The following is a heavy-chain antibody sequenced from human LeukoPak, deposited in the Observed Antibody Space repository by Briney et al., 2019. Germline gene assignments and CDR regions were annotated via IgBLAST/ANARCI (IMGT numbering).Heavy chain of an antibody. Sequence: GGTLRLSCAASAFTFSNYAMSWVRQAPGKGLEWVSAISGRDGSTYYADSVKGRFTISRDNSKNTLYLQMNSLRAEDTAVYYCAKDSKIVGATFRSYHYMDVWGKGTAVTVSS. CDR3: AKDSKIVGATFRSYHYMDV. CDR2: ISGRDGST. V-gene: IGHV3-23*01. J-gene: IGHJ6*03. D-gene: IGHD1-26*01. CDR1: AFTFSNYA.